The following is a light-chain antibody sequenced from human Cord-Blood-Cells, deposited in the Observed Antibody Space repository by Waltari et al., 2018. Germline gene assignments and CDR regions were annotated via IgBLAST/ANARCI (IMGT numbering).Light chain of an antibody. CDR3: QQSYSTPRA. CDR2: AAS. CDR1: QSISSY. Sequence: DIQMTQSPSSLSASVGDRVTITCRASQSISSYLNWYQQKPGKAPKLLIYAASSLQSWVPSRFSGSRSGTDFTLTISSLQPEDFATYYCQQSYSTPRACGQGTKVEIK. J-gene: IGKJ1*01. V-gene: IGKV1-39*01.